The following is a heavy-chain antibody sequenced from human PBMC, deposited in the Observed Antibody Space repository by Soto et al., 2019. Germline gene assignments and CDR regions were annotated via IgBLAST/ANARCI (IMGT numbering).Heavy chain of an antibody. V-gene: IGHV3-23*01. CDR2: ISGSGGST. D-gene: IGHD4-17*01. J-gene: IGHJ4*02. Sequence: GGSLRLSCAASGFTFSSYAMSWVRQAPGKGLEWVSAISGSGGSTYYADSVKGRFTISRDNSKNTLYLQMNSLRAEDTAVYYYAKDPFGDYSPPFDYWGQGTLVTVSS. CDR1: GFTFSSYA. CDR3: AKDPFGDYSPPFDY.